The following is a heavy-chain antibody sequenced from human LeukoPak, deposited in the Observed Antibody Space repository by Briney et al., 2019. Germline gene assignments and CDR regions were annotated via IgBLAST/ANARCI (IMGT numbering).Heavy chain of an antibody. Sequence: GGSLRLSCAASGFTFSSYWMSWVRQAPGKGPEWVANIKQDGSEKYYVDSVKGRFTVSRDNAKNTLYLQMNSLRAEDTAVYYRARRIAVAGWYYFDYWGQGTLVTVSS. V-gene: IGHV3-7*01. J-gene: IGHJ4*02. CDR3: ARRIAVAGWYYFDY. CDR1: GFTFSSYW. D-gene: IGHD6-19*01. CDR2: IKQDGSEK.